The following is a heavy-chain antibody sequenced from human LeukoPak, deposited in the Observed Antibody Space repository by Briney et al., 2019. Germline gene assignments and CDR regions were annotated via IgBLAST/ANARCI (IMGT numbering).Heavy chain of an antibody. J-gene: IGHJ5*02. CDR1: GGSISSSSYY. D-gene: IGHD1-1*01. V-gene: IGHV4-39*01. CDR2: IYHSGKS. CDR3: ARHPSDWYDVRNNWFDP. Sequence: TSETLSLTCTVSGGSISSSSYYWVWIRQPPGKGLEWIGRIYHSGKSYYNPSLKSRVTTSVNTSRNQFSLKLSSVTAADTAVYYCARHPSDWYDVRNNWFDPWGQGILVTVSS.